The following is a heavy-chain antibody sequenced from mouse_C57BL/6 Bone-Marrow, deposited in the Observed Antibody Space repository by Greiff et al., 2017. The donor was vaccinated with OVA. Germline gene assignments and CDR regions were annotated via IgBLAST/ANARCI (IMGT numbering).Heavy chain of an antibody. J-gene: IGHJ4*01. CDR3: ARLDAMDY. Sequence: EVNPVESGGGLVQPGGSLKLSCAASGFTFSDFYMYWIRQTPEKRLEWVAYISNGGGSTYYPDTVKGRFTISRDNAKNTLYLQMSRLKSEDTAMYYCARLDAMDYWGQGTSVTVSS. V-gene: IGHV5-12*01. CDR2: ISNGGGST. CDR1: GFTFSDFY.